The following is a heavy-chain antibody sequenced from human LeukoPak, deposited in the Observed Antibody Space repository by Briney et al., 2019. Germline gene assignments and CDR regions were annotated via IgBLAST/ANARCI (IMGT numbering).Heavy chain of an antibody. J-gene: IGHJ4*02. D-gene: IGHD3-10*01. CDR3: ARDSYGSGFLDY. V-gene: IGHV1-46*01. CDR2: INPSGGST. CDR1: GYIFTSYY. Sequence: GASVKVSCKAYGYIFTSYYIHWVRQAPEQGLEWMGIINPSGGSTNYAQKFQGRVTMTTDTSTNTVYMELSSLRSEDTAVYYCARDSYGSGFLDYWGQGTLVTVSS.